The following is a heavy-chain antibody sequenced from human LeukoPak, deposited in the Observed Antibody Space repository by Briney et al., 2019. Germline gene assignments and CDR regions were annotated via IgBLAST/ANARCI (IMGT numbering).Heavy chain of an antibody. D-gene: IGHD1-26*01. CDR2: INPNSGGT. Sequence: ASVKVSCKSSGYTFTGYYMHWVRQAPGQGLEWMGWINPNSGGTNYAQKFRGRVTMTRDTSISTAYMELSRLRSDDAAVYYCARDMEGAREPGLYWGQGTLVTVSS. V-gene: IGHV1-2*02. CDR1: GYTFTGYY. CDR3: ARDMEGAREPGLY. J-gene: IGHJ4*02.